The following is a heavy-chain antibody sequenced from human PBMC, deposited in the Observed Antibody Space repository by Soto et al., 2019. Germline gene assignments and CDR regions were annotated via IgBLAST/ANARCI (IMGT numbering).Heavy chain of an antibody. CDR2: MNPKSGNT. J-gene: IGHJ4*02. V-gene: IGHV1-8*01. CDR1: GYTFTNYD. Sequence: QVQLVQSGAEVKKPGASVKVSCKASGYTFTNYDINWVRQATGQGLEWMGWMNPKSGNTGCAQQFQGRVIMTRSTSISTAYMELSSLRSEDKAVYYCLRVYGEIVYWGQGPLVTVSS. D-gene: IGHD4-17*01. CDR3: LRVYGEIVY.